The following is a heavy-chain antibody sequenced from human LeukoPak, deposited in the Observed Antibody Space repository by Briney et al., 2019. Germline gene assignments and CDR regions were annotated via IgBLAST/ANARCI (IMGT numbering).Heavy chain of an antibody. CDR3: AREFVGYDFWSGYYSPDY. V-gene: IGHV1-2*06. CDR2: INPNSGGT. J-gene: IGHJ4*02. CDR1: GYTFTGNH. D-gene: IGHD3-3*01. Sequence: ASVKVSCKASGYTFTGNHMHWVRQAPGQGLEWMGRINPNSGGTNYAQKFQGRVTMTRDTSISTAYMELSRLRSDDTAVYYCAREFVGYDFWSGYYSPDYWGQGTLVTVSS.